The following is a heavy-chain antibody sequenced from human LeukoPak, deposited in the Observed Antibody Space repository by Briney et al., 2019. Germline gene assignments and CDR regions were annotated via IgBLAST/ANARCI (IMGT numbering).Heavy chain of an antibody. CDR1: GGSISSYY. V-gene: IGHV4-59*01. Sequence: SETLSLTCTVSGGSISSYYWSWIRQPPGKGLEWIGYIYYSGSTNYNPSLKSRVTISVDTSKNQFSLKLSSVTAADTAVYYCARVHYSSSWYGKYYFDYWGQGTLVTVSS. D-gene: IGHD6-13*01. CDR3: ARVHYSSSWYGKYYFDY. CDR2: IYYSGST. J-gene: IGHJ4*02.